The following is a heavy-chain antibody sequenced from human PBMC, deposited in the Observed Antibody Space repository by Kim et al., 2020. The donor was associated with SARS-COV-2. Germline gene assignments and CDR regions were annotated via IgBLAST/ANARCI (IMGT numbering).Heavy chain of an antibody. J-gene: IGHJ6*02. Sequence: VTGRFTISRDNSKNTLYLQMNSLRAEDTAVYYCASLDFCSGYYYYYGMDVWGQGTTVTVSS. D-gene: IGHD3-3*01. V-gene: IGHV3-53*01. CDR3: ASLDFCSGYYYYYGMDV.